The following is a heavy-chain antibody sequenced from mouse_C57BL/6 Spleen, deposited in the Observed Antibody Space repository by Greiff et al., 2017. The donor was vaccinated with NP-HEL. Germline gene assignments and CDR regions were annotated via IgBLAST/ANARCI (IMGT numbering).Heavy chain of an antibody. D-gene: IGHD1-1*01. V-gene: IGHV1-81*01. CDR1: GYTFTSYG. Sequence: QVQLQQSGAELARPGASVKLSCKASGYTFTSYGISWVKQRTGQGLEWIGEIYPRSGNTYYNEKFKGKATLTADKSSSTAYMELRSLTSEDSAGDGCGLTTEVAEGYWGQGTTLTVSS. CDR3: GLTTEVAEGY. CDR2: IYPRSGNT. J-gene: IGHJ2*01.